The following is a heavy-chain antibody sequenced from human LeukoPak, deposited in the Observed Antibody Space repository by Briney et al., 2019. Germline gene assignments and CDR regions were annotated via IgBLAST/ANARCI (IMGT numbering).Heavy chain of an antibody. V-gene: IGHV1-18*01. CDR1: GYTFTSYG. CDR3: ARVRIMITFGGVIVRPADY. J-gene: IGHJ4*02. CDR2: ISAYNGNT. Sequence: ASVKVSCKASGYTFTSYGINWVRQAPGQGLEWMGWISAYNGNTDYAQKLQGRVTMTTDTSTSTAYMELRSLRSDDTAVYYCARVRIMITFGGVIVRPADYWGQGTLVTVSS. D-gene: IGHD3-16*02.